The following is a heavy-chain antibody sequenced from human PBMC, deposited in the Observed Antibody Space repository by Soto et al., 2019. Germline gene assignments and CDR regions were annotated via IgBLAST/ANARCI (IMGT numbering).Heavy chain of an antibody. CDR2: TYYRSKWYN. D-gene: IGHD1-7*01. Sequence: PSQTLPLTCAISGDSVSSNSAAWNWIRQSPSRGLEWLGRTYYRSKWYNDYAVSVKSRITINPDTSKNQFSLQLNSVTPEDTAVYYCARENWANYNWNYYRFDPWGQGTLVTVSS. CDR3: ARENWANYNWNYYRFDP. CDR1: GDSVSSNSAA. J-gene: IGHJ5*02. V-gene: IGHV6-1*01.